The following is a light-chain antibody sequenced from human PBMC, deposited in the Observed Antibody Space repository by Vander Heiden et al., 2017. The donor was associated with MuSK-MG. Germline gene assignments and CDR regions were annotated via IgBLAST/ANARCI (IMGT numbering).Light chain of an antibody. CDR1: SGSIASNY. CDR3: QSYDSSNLV. Sequence: NFMLTQPHSVSESPGKTVTISCTRSSGSIASNYVQWYQQRPGSSPTTVSDDDNQRPSGVPDRFAGSIDSSYKSAYLTISGLKAEDEAYDYCQSYDSSNLVFGGGTKLTVL. CDR2: DDN. V-gene: IGLV6-57*01. J-gene: IGLJ3*02.